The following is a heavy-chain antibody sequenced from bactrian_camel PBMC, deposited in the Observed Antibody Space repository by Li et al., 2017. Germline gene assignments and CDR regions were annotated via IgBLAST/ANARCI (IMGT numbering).Heavy chain of an antibody. V-gene: IGHV3S2*01. D-gene: IGHD2*01. Sequence: VQLVESGGGSVQAGGSLRLSCVYTCNSPCMGWFRQVPGKAGEGVACISENDNINYADSVKGRFTISEDKAKNTLYLQMDDLKPEDTAMYYCAAEIQSSGLCRVWLLGDFGYRGRGTQVTVS. CDR2: ISENDNI. CDR3: AAEIQSSGLCRVWLLGDFGY. CDR1: TCNSPC. J-gene: IGHJ6*01.